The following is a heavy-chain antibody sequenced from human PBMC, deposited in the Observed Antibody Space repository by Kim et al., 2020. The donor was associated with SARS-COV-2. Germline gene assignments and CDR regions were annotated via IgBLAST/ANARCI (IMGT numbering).Heavy chain of an antibody. D-gene: IGHD6-13*01. V-gene: IGHV1-46*01. Sequence: QKVQGRGTMTRDPSTSTVYMELSSLRSEDTAVYYCARDSLIGSSNNWFDPWGQGTLVTVSS. CDR3: ARDSLIGSSNNWFDP. J-gene: IGHJ5*02.